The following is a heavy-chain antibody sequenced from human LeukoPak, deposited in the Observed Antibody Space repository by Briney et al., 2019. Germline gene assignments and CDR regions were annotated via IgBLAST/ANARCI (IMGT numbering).Heavy chain of an antibody. CDR1: GFTFSSHG. Sequence: GGSLRLSCAASGFTFSSHGMNWVRQAPGKWLEWVSGISGSGGNTYYADSVKGRSTISRDNSKNSLYLQMNSLRAEDTAVYYCARDKIVGATHFDYWGQGTLVTVSS. CDR2: ISGSGGNT. CDR3: ARDKIVGATHFDY. V-gene: IGHV3-23*01. D-gene: IGHD1-26*01. J-gene: IGHJ4*02.